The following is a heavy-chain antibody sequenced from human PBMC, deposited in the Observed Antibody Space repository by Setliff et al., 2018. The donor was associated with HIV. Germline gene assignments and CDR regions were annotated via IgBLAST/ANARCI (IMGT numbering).Heavy chain of an antibody. V-gene: IGHV4-34*01. CDR2: INHSGST. CDR1: GGSFSGFY. CDR3: ASRGYCSGGSCYIYYYYYGMDV. J-gene: IGHJ6*02. Sequence: SETLSLTCAVYGGSFSGFYWSWIRQPPGKGLEWIGEINHSGSTYYNPSLKSRVTISVDTSKNQFSLKLSSVTAADTAVYYCASRGYCSGGSCYIYYYYYGMDVWGQGTTVTVSS. D-gene: IGHD2-15*01.